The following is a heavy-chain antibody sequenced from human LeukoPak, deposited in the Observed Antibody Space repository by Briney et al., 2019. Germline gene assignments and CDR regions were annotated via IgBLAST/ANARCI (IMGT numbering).Heavy chain of an antibody. CDR2: ISAYNGNT. V-gene: IGHV1-18*01. CDR1: GYTFTNYA. CDR3: AISKLVVVAATSTDAFDI. D-gene: IGHD2-15*01. J-gene: IGHJ3*02. Sequence: VASVKVSCKASGYTFTNYAMNWVRQAPGQGLEWMGWISAYNGNTELAQKFQGRVTMTEDTSTDTAYMELSSLRSEDTAVYYCAISKLVVVAATSTDAFDIWGQGTMVTVSS.